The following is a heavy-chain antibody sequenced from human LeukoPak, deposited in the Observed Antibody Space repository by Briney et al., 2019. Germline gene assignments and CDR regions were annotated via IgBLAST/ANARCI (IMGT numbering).Heavy chain of an antibody. CDR3: AKAGYSSGWRNFDY. Sequence: GSLRLSCAASGFSFSSFGMHWVRQAPGKGLEWVAVISYDGSNKFYADSVKGRFTISRDNSKNTLYLQMNSLRAEDTAVFYCAKAGYSSGWRNFDYWGQGTLVTVSS. D-gene: IGHD6-19*01. V-gene: IGHV3-30*18. CDR1: GFSFSSFG. CDR2: ISYDGSNK. J-gene: IGHJ4*02.